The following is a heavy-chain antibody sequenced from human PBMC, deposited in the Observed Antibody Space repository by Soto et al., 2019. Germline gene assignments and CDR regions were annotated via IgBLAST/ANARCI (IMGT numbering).Heavy chain of an antibody. CDR2: IYYSGST. Sequence: SETLSLTCTVSGGSISSGDYYWSWIRQPPGKGLEWIGYIYYSGSTYYNPSLKSRVTISVDTSKNQFSLKLSSVTAADTAVYYCARDYIQLERTDAFDIWGQGTMLTVSS. J-gene: IGHJ3*02. CDR3: ARDYIQLERTDAFDI. V-gene: IGHV4-30-4*01. CDR1: GGSISSGDYY. D-gene: IGHD1-1*01.